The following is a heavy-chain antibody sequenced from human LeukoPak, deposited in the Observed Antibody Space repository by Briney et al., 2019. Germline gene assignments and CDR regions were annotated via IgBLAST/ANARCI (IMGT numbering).Heavy chain of an antibody. CDR3: AKDFFTVTTSPFDY. CDR2: IRYDGSNK. Sequence: PGGSLRLSCAASGFTFSSYGMHWVRQAPGKGLEWVAFIRYDGSNKYYADSVKGRFTISRDNSKNTLYLQMNSLRAEDTAVYYCAKDFFTVTTSPFDYWGQGTLVTVSS. CDR1: GFTFSSYG. V-gene: IGHV3-30*02. J-gene: IGHJ4*02. D-gene: IGHD4-17*01.